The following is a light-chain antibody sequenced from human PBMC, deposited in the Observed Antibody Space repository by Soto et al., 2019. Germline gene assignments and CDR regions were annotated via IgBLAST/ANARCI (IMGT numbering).Light chain of an antibody. CDR2: TAS. J-gene: IGKJ5*01. V-gene: IGKV1-39*01. CDR1: QSISSH. CDR3: QQCYSNLIS. Sequence: DIRMTQSQPPLSDSVGDTFTITCGASQSISSHLNWYQQKPGKAPNLLMYTASNLQSGVPTRFSGSGSGTDFTLTISSLQPEDFATYYCQQCYSNLISFGQGTRLDIK.